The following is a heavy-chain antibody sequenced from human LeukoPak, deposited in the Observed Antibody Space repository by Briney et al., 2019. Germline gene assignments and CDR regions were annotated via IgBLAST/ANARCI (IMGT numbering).Heavy chain of an antibody. CDR1: EFTFSSYS. V-gene: IGHV3-48*01. CDR3: ARGRFDYGGYFDY. Sequence: PGGSLRLSCAASEFTFSSYSMNWVRQAPGKGLEWVSYITNSGNSKSYADSVKGRFTISRDNTKNSLYLQMNGLRAEDTAVYYCARGRFDYGGYFDYWGQGTLVTVSS. D-gene: IGHD4-23*01. CDR2: ITNSGNSK. J-gene: IGHJ4*02.